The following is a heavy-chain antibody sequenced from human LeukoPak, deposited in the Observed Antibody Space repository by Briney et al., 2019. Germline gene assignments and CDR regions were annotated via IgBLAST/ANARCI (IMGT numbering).Heavy chain of an antibody. CDR1: GFTFRSYG. CDR3: AKRDDYGDYYFDY. Sequence: GRSLRLSCAASGFTFRSYGMHWVRQAPGKGLEWVAVISYDGSNKYYADSVKGRFTISRDNSKNTLYLQMNSLRAEDTAVYYCAKRDDYGDYYFDYWGQGTLVTVSS. CDR2: ISYDGSNK. J-gene: IGHJ4*02. D-gene: IGHD4-17*01. V-gene: IGHV3-30*18.